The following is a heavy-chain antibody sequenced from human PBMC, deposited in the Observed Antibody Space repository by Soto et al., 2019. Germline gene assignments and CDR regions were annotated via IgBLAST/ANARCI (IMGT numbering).Heavy chain of an antibody. Sequence: PVGSLRLSCAASGFTFSHYPMHWVRQAPGKGLEWVAVISYDGSNKYYADSVKGRFTISRDNSKNTLYLQMNSLRAEDTAVYYCSKDDGMPYYYYYYGMDVWGQGTTVTVSS. CDR2: ISYDGSNK. D-gene: IGHD2-2*01. CDR1: GFTFSHYP. CDR3: SKDDGMPYYYYYYGMDV. V-gene: IGHV3-30*04. J-gene: IGHJ6*02.